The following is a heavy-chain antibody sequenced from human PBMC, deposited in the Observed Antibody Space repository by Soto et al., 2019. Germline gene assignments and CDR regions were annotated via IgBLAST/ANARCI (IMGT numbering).Heavy chain of an antibody. CDR3: ASETPGIAAAGPLRNDY. Sequence: GGSLRLSCAASGFTFSSYSMNWVRQAPGKGLEWVSSISSSSSYIYYADSVKGRFTISRDNAKNSLYLQMNSLRAEDTAVYYCASETPGIAAAGPLRNDYWGQGTLVTVSS. CDR1: GFTFSSYS. D-gene: IGHD6-13*01. V-gene: IGHV3-21*01. J-gene: IGHJ4*02. CDR2: ISSSSSYI.